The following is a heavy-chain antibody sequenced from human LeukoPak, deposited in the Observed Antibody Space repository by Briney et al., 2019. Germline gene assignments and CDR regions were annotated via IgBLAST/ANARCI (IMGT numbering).Heavy chain of an antibody. J-gene: IGHJ4*02. V-gene: IGHV3-30*04. CDR2: ISYDGSNK. CDR1: GFTFTNYV. CDR3: ARELTSTYYFDY. Sequence: PGRSLRLSCAASGFTFTNYVMHWVRQAPGKGLEWGAVISYDGSNKYYADSVKGRFTISRDNSKNTVYLQMNSLRPEDTAVYYCARELTSTYYFDYWGQGTLVTVSS.